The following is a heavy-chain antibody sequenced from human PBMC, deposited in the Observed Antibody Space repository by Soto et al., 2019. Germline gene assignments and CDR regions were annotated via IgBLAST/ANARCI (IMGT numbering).Heavy chain of an antibody. Sequence: QVQLVESGGGVVQPGRSLRLSCAASGFTFSSYGMHWVRQAPGKGLEWVAVISYDGSNKYYADSVKGRFTISRDNSKNTPYLQMNSLIAEDTAVYYCAKDQYDFWSGYRIDPLGQGTLVTVSS. D-gene: IGHD3-3*01. CDR3: AKDQYDFWSGYRIDP. J-gene: IGHJ5*02. CDR1: GFTFSSYG. V-gene: IGHV3-30*18. CDR2: ISYDGSNK.